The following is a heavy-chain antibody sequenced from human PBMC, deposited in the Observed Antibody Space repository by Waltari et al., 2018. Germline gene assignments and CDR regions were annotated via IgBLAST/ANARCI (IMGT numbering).Heavy chain of an antibody. CDR2: IYYSGST. CDR3: ASGPTGYHSHAFDI. V-gene: IGHV4-39*07. CDR1: GGSISSSSYY. Sequence: QLQLQESGPGLVKPSATLSLTCTVAGGSISSSSYYWGWLRPPPEKGLEWIGSIYYSGSTYYNPSLKSRVTISVDTSKNQFSLKLSSVTAADTAVYYCASGPTGYHSHAFDIWGQGTMVTVSS. D-gene: IGHD5-18*01. J-gene: IGHJ3*02.